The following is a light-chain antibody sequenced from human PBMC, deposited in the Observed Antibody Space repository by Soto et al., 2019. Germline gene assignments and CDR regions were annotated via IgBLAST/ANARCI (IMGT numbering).Light chain of an antibody. J-gene: IGLJ1*01. CDR3: CSYAGANTF. Sequence: QSVLAQPASVSGSPGQSITISCTGTSSDVGSYNLVSWYQQHPGKAPKLLIFESSKRPSGVSNRFSGSKSGNTASLTISGLQAEDEADYYCCSYAGANTFFGPGTKVIVL. CDR1: SSDVGSYNL. CDR2: ESS. V-gene: IGLV2-23*03.